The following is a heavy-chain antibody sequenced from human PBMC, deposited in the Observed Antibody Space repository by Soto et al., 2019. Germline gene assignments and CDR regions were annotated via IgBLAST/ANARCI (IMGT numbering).Heavy chain of an antibody. J-gene: IGHJ4*02. D-gene: IGHD5-12*01. CDR3: VRVVAIPGYPDN. CDR2: IVPIVDTS. CDR1: GGTFSSYA. Sequence: QVQLVQSGAEVRQPASSVNVSCKTSGGTFSSYAISWVRQAPGQGLEWMGGIVPIVDTSTYAQKLQGRVTITADESTSTVYMELSSLRSDDTAVYYCVRVVAIPGYPDNWGLGTLVTVSS. V-gene: IGHV1-69*12.